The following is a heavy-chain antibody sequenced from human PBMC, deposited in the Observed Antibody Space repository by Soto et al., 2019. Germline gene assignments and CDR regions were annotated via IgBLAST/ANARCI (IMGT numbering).Heavy chain of an antibody. CDR1: GFTFSDYY. CDR2: ISSSGSTI. D-gene: IGHD6-13*01. CDR3: ARVKQQLPYYYYFMDV. J-gene: IGHJ6*03. Sequence: GGSLRLSCAASGFTFSDYYMSWIRQAPGKGLEWVSYISSSGSTIYYADSVKGRFTISRDNAKNSLYLQMNSLRAEDTAVYYCARVKQQLPYYYYFMDVWGKGTTVTVFS. V-gene: IGHV3-11*01.